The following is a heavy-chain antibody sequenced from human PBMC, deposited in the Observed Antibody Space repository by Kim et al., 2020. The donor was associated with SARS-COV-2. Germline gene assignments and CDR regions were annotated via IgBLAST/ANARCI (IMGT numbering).Heavy chain of an antibody. V-gene: IGHV5-51*01. J-gene: IGHJ4*02. D-gene: IGHD3-10*01. Sequence: YTPSFHGKVTISADKCISTAYLQWSSLKASDTAMYYCARHSYGSGRMGYWGQGTLVTVSS. CDR3: ARHSYGSGRMGY.